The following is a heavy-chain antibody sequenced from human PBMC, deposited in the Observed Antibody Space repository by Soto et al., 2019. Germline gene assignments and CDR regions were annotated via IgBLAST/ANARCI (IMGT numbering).Heavy chain of an antibody. D-gene: IGHD1-26*01. CDR2: LYYSEAT. J-gene: IGHJ4*02. Sequence: SETLSLTCTVSGDSVSSSSYYWGWIRQPPGKGLEWIGSLYYSEATYYNPSLKSRVTISVDTPKNTLWLQMSSLGTEDTAVYYCTRHSGNDQAGRNFDSWGQGTLVTVSS. CDR3: TRHSGNDQAGRNFDS. V-gene: IGHV4-39*03. CDR1: GDSVSSSSYY.